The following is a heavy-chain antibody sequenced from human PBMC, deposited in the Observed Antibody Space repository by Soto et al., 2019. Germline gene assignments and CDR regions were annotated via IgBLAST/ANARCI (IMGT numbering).Heavy chain of an antibody. J-gene: IGHJ4*02. CDR3: TREGI. CDR1: GFTFSDYS. CDR2: IASSGTPI. V-gene: IGHV3-48*02. Sequence: EVQLVESGGCLAQPGGSLRLSCAASGFTFSDYSMNWVRQVPWKGLEWISQIASSGTPIYYADSVRGRFTISRDNAEKSLYLQMNSLRDEDTAVYFCTREGIWGQGTLVTFSS.